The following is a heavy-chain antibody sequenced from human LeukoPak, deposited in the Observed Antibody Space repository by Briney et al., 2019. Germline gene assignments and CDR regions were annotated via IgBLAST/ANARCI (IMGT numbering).Heavy chain of an antibody. CDR3: ARVYESPIVATVGGYFDY. V-gene: IGHV1-18*01. J-gene: IGHJ4*02. CDR2: ITAYNGNT. D-gene: IGHD5-12*01. Sequence: ASVKVSCKASGYTFTSYGISWVRQAPGQGLEWMGWITAYNGNTNYAQKLQGRVTMTTDISTSTAYMELRSLRSDDTAVYYCARVYESPIVATVGGYFDYWGQGTLVTVSS. CDR1: GYTFTSYG.